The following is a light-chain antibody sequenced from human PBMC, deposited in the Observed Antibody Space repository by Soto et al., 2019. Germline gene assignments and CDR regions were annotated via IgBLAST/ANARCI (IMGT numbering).Light chain of an antibody. CDR1: QSVSSSY. J-gene: IGKJ1*01. CDR2: GAS. V-gene: IGKV3-20*01. CDR3: QQYDRSPRT. Sequence: EIVLTQSPGTLSLSPGERATLSCRASQSVSSSYLAWYQQKPGQAPRLLIYGASSRPTGIPDRFSGSGSGTDFTLTLSRLEPEDFAVYYCQQYDRSPRTFGQGTKVEIK.